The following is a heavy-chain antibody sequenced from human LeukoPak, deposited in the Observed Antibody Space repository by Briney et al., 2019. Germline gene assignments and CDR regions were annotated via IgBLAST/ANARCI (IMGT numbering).Heavy chain of an antibody. CDR1: GFSFSSYG. Sequence: GGSLRLSCAASGFSFSSYGMHWVRQAPGKGLELVANINQGGSEIYYAASVKGRFTTSRDNAKNLAYLQISSLTDDDTAVYFCARDAGGHYRSATVLDYWGQGTLVTVSS. CDR2: INQGGSEI. J-gene: IGHJ4*02. V-gene: IGHV3-7*01. CDR3: ARDAGGHYRSATVLDY. D-gene: IGHD6-19*01.